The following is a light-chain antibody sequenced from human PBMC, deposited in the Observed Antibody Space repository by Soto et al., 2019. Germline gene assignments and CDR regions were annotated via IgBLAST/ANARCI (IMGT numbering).Light chain of an antibody. J-gene: IGKJ1*01. V-gene: IGKV3-15*01. Sequence: IVMKQSPATLSVSPGERVTLSCRASQSVSNKLDWYQQKPGQAPRLLIYDASGRAGSVPARLRGSGSGTELTITISSMKSEDFAVYLCQQYDDWTPTSGHGTKVDIK. CDR3: QQYDDWTPT. CDR2: DAS. CDR1: QSVSNK.